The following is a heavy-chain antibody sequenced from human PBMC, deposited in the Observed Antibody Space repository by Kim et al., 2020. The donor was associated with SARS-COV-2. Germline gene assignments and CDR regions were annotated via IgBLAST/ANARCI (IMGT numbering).Heavy chain of an antibody. CDR3: ARDEGGAFDI. D-gene: IGHD3-16*01. CDR2: YV. V-gene: IGHV3-21*01. Sequence: YVYYTDSVKGRFTIPRDNAKNSLYLQMNSLRAEDTAVYYCARDEGGAFDIWGQGTMVTVSS. J-gene: IGHJ3*02.